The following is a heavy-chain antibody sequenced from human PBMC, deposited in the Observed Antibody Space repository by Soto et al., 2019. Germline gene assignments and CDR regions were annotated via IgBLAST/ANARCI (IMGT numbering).Heavy chain of an antibody. CDR3: ARGATVTQYDY. CDR1: GVSVNSGSFY. J-gene: IGHJ4*02. CDR2: GSYSGTT. D-gene: IGHD4-17*01. V-gene: IGHV4-61*01. Sequence: QVQLQESGPGLVKPSETLSLTCTVSGVSVNSGSFYWAWIRQPPGKGLEWIGFGSYSGTTNYKPSLKSRVTISVATSRSQISLQVTSLTAADTAVYYCARGATVTQYDYWGQGTLVTVSS.